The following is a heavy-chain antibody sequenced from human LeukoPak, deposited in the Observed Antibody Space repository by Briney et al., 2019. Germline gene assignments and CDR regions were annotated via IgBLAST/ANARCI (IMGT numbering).Heavy chain of an antibody. V-gene: IGHV3-30*04. CDR2: ILYDGSNK. D-gene: IGHD2-15*01. CDR3: ASGPYCRGGTCYLPFDY. J-gene: IGHJ4*02. CDR1: GFTFSTYA. Sequence: GASLRLSCAASGFTFSTYAMHWVRQAPGKGLEWVAVILYDGSNKYYADSVKGRFTISRDNSKNTLYLQMNSLRAEDTAVYYCASGPYCRGGTCYLPFDYWGQGTLVTVSS.